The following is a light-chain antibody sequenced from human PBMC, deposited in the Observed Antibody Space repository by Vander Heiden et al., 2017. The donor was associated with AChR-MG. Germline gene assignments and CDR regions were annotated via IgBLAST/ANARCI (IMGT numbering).Light chain of an antibody. CDR3: QTWDSGTVL. V-gene: IGLV3-1*01. Sequence: SYELTQPPSMSVSPGQTVSITCSGDKLGDKHTCWYHQRPDQSPVLVIYRDNKRPSGIPERFSGSTSGNTATLTISGTQAMDEADYYCQTWDSGTVLFGGGTKVTVL. J-gene: IGLJ2*01. CDR1: KLGDKH. CDR2: RDN.